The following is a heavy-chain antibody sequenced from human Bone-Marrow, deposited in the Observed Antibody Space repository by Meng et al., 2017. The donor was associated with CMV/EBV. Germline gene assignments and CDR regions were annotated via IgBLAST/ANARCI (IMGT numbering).Heavy chain of an antibody. Sequence: SVKVSCKASGGTFGSYAISWVRQAPGQGLEWMGGIIPIFGTANYAQKFQGRVTITTDESTSTAYMELSSLRSEDTAVYYCARDYSSSSAYYGMDVWGQGTTVTVSS. CDR3: ARDYSSSSAYYGMDV. D-gene: IGHD6-6*01. CDR1: GGTFGSYA. CDR2: IIPIFGTA. J-gene: IGHJ6*02. V-gene: IGHV1-69*05.